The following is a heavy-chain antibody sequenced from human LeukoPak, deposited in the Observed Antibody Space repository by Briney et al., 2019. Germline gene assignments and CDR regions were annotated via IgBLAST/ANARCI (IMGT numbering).Heavy chain of an antibody. CDR2: ISHSGST. CDR3: ARGGGIVVVPAAHNWFDP. CDR1: GGSFSGYY. D-gene: IGHD2-2*01. V-gene: IGHV4-34*01. Sequence: PSETLSLTCAVYGGSFSGYYWSWIRQPPGKGLEWIGEISHSGSTNYNPSLKSRVTISVDTSKNQFSLKLSSVTAAGTAVYYCARGGGIVVVPAAHNWFDPWGQGTLVTVSS. J-gene: IGHJ5*02.